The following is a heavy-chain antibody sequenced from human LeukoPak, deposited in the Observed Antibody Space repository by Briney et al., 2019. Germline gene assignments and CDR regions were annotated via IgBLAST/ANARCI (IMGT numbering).Heavy chain of an antibody. V-gene: IGHV3-73*01. D-gene: IGHD2-2*01. J-gene: IGHJ4*02. CDR3: TRGSTYGTFDY. CDR1: GFTISGST. Sequence: GGSLRLSCAASGFTISGSTIHWVRQASGKGLEWVGHIRSKANNYATEYAASLKGRFTISRDDSKNTAFLQMNSLKTEDTAVYYCTRGSTYGTFDYWGQGTLVIVSS. CDR2: IRSKANNYAT.